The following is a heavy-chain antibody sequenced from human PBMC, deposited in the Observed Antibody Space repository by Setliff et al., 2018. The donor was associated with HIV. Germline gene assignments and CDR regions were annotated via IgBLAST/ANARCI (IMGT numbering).Heavy chain of an antibody. CDR2: VWYDGRNK. Sequence: PGGSLRLSCAASGFTFSNYGMHWVRQAPGKGLEWVAVVWYDGRNKYYTDSVKGRFTISRDNSKNTLYLQMNSLRAEDTAVYYCARAHYYDRGAFDIWGQGTMVTVSS. D-gene: IGHD3-22*01. CDR3: ARAHYYDRGAFDI. J-gene: IGHJ3*02. CDR1: GFTFSNYG. V-gene: IGHV3-33*01.